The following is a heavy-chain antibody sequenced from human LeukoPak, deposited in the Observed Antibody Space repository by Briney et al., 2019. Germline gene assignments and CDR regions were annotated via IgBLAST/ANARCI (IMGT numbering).Heavy chain of an antibody. D-gene: IGHD2-2*01. CDR2: INPNDGDT. CDR1: GYTFTDYY. Sequence: ASVKVSCKASGYTFTDYYMHWVRQAPGQGFEWMGWINPNDGDTNYAQKFQGRVTMTRDTSISTAYMELSRLRSDDTAVYYCARGSRLGGVVPAANFDYWGQGTLVTVSS. V-gene: IGHV1-2*02. J-gene: IGHJ4*02. CDR3: ARGSRLGGVVPAANFDY.